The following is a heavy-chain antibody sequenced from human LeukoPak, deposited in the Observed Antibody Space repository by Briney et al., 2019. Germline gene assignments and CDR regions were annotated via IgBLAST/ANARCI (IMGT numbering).Heavy chain of an antibody. CDR1: GFTFFSYE. V-gene: IGHV3-74*01. CDR3: ARDGIPPYYYGSGSSL. CDR2: INTDGDRT. Sequence: GGSLRLSCAASGFTFFSYEMQWVRQAPGKGLVWVSRINTDGDRTSYADSVKGRFTISRDNAKNTLYLQVNSLRAEDTAVYYCARDGIPPYYYGSGSSLWGQGTLVTVSS. D-gene: IGHD3-10*01. J-gene: IGHJ4*02.